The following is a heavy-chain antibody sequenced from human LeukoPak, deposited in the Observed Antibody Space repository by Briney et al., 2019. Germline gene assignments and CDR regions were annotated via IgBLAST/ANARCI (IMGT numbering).Heavy chain of an antibody. Sequence: PGGSLRLSCAATGFTFSSYWMGWVRQAPGKGLEWVANLKPDGGTKYYVDSVKGRYTISRDNAKNSLYLQMDSLRAEDTAMYFCARVDCTGGSCYSGFDCWGQGTLLTVSS. CDR1: GFTFSSYW. D-gene: IGHD2-15*01. V-gene: IGHV3-7*03. CDR2: LKPDGGTK. CDR3: ARVDCTGGSCYSGFDC. J-gene: IGHJ4*02.